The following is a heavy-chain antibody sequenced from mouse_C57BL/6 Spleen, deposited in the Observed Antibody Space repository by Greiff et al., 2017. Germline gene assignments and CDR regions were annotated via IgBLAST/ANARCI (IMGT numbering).Heavy chain of an antibody. Sequence: EVMLVESGGGLVKPGGSLKLSCAASGFTFSSYAMSWVRQTPEKRLEWVATISDGGSYTYYPDNVKGRFTISRDNAKNNLYLQMSHLKSEDTAMYYCARDRSKDCYFDVWGTGTTVTVSS. CDR3: ARDRSKDCYFDV. CDR1: GFTFSSYA. V-gene: IGHV5-4*01. D-gene: IGHD1-1*01. CDR2: ISDGGSYT. J-gene: IGHJ1*03.